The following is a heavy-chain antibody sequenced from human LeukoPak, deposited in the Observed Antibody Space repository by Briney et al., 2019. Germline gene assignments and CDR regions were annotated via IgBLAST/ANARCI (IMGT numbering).Heavy chain of an antibody. D-gene: IGHD1-1*01. CDR2: MYYSGSI. J-gene: IGHJ5*02. V-gene: IGHV4-59*01. CDR3: ARDRLQLQS. Sequence: SETLSLTCSVSGGSFSSYYWSWIRQPPGKGLEWIGYMYYSGSINYNPSLKSRVTISIDTSRNQFSLKLSSVTAADTAVYYCARDRLQLQSWGQGTLVTVSS. CDR1: GGSFSSYY.